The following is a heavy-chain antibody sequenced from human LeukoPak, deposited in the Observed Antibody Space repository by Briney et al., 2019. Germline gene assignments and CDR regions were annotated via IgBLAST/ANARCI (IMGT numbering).Heavy chain of an antibody. CDR1: GGSISSYY. V-gene: IGHV4-59*12. Sequence: PSETLSLTCTVSGGSISSYYWSWIRQPPGKGLEWIGYIYHSGSTYYNPSLKSRVTISVDRSKNQFSLKLSSVTAADTAVYYCARGVTLPSQQLFDYWGQGTLVTVSS. J-gene: IGHJ4*02. D-gene: IGHD1-1*01. CDR2: IYHSGST. CDR3: ARGVTLPSQQLFDY.